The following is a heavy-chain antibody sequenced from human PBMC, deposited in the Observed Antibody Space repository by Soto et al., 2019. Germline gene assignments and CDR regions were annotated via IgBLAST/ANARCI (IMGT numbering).Heavy chain of an antibody. CDR2: IHYNGNT. J-gene: IGHJ4*02. CDR3: AREGNLGRWLQPLDF. V-gene: IGHV4-61*01. Sequence: SETLSLTCTVSGDSISSCCYYWAWLRQHPGKGLEWIGNIHYNGNTKYNPSLKSRVTMSVDTSKNQFSLKLISVTAADTAKYFCAREGNLGRWLQPLDFWGQGTLVTVSS. CDR1: GDSISSCCYY. D-gene: IGHD5-12*01.